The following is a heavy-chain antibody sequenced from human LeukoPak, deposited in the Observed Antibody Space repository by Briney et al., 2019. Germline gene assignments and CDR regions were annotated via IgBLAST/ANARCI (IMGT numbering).Heavy chain of an antibody. V-gene: IGHV4-38-2*01. CDR2: IYHSGST. CDR1: GYSISSGYY. J-gene: IGHJ4*02. Sequence: PSETQSLTCAVSGYSISSGYYWGWIRQPPGKGLEWIGSIYHSGSTYYNPSLKSRVTISVDTSKNQFSLKLSSVTAADTAVYYCASRGYDFWSGYYRNFDYWGQGTLVTVSS. CDR3: ASRGYDFWSGYYRNFDY. D-gene: IGHD3-3*01.